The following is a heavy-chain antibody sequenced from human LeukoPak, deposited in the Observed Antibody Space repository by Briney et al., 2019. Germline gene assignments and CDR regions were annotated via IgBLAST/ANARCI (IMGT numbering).Heavy chain of an antibody. Sequence: PSGTLSLTCAVSSGSISSFTWLSWVRQTPGKGLEWIGEADHTGSTNYNPSLQSRLIISIDKSKNQFSLRLTSVTAADTAVYYCAKNAPHGKYDSSGYSAFDIWGPGTMVTVSS. V-gene: IGHV4-4*02. CDR1: SGSISSFTW. J-gene: IGHJ3*02. D-gene: IGHD3-22*01. CDR3: AKNAPHGKYDSSGYSAFDI. CDR2: ADHTGST.